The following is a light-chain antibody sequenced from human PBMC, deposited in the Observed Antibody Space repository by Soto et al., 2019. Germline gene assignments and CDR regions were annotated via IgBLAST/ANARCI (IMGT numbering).Light chain of an antibody. Sequence: QSALTQPPSASGSPGQSVTISCTGTSSDVGGYKYVSWYQQHPGKAPTLMIYEVSKRPSGVPDRFSGSKSGNTASLTVSGLQAEDEADYYCSSYAGSNNRVFGGGTKLTVL. CDR2: EVS. CDR3: SSYAGSNNRV. CDR1: SSDVGGYKY. V-gene: IGLV2-8*01. J-gene: IGLJ3*02.